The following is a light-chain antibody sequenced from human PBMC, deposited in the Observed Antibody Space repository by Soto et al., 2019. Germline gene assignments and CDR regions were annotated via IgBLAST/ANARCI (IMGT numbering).Light chain of an antibody. CDR2: GVS. J-gene: IGLJ3*02. CDR3: TSYTTSSTWV. CDR1: SSDIGGYNY. V-gene: IGLV2-14*01. Sequence: QSALTQPASVSGSPGQSITISCTGTSSDIGGYNYVSWYQQHPGKAPKLLIYGVSDRPSGVSNRFSASKSGNTASLTISGLQAEDEADYYCTSYTTSSTWVFGGGTKLTVL.